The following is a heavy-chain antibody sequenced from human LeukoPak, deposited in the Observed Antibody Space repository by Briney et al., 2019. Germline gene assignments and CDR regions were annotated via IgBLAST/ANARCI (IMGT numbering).Heavy chain of an antibody. CDR1: GGTFSSYA. CDR2: IIPILGTA. J-gene: IGHJ3*02. D-gene: IGHD6-19*01. CDR3: ARDRTLWAVAGTDPQGAFDI. V-gene: IGHV1-69*11. Sequence: SVKVSCKASGGTFSSYAVSWVRQAPGQGLEWMGRIIPILGTANYAQKFQGRVTITTDESTSTAYMELSSLRSEDTAVYYCARDRTLWAVAGTDPQGAFDIWGQGTMVTVSS.